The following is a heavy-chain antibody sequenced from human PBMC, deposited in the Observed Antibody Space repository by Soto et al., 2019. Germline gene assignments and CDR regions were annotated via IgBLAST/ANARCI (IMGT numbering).Heavy chain of an antibody. Sequence: GGSLRLSCAASGFTFSSYWMHWVRQAPGKGLVWVSRINSDGSSTSYADSVKGRFTISRDNAKNTLYLQMNSLRAEDTAVYYCAREYTVTTPPYYYYGMDVWGQGTTVTVSS. CDR2: INSDGSST. D-gene: IGHD4-4*01. CDR1: GFTFSSYW. CDR3: AREYTVTTPPYYYYGMDV. J-gene: IGHJ6*02. V-gene: IGHV3-74*01.